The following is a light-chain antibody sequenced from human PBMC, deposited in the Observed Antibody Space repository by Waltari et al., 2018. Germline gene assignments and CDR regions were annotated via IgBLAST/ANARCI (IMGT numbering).Light chain of an antibody. CDR1: QSISSY. V-gene: IGKV1-39*01. CDR3: QQSYSTRVT. J-gene: IGKJ3*01. CDR2: AAS. Sequence: DIQMTQSPSSLSASVGDRVTITCRASQSISSYLNWYQQKPGKAPKLLIYAASSLQSGVPSRCSGSGSGTDFTLTISSLQPEDFATYYCQQSYSTRVTFGPGTKVDIK.